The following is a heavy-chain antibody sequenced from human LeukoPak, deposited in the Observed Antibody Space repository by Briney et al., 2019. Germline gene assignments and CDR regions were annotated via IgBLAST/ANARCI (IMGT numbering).Heavy chain of an antibody. CDR1: GGSFSGYY. Sequence: PSETLSLTCALYGGSFSGYYWSWIRQPPGKGLEWIGEINHSGSTNYNPSLKSRVTISVDTSKNQFSLKLSSVTAADTAVYYCAHPAWELTLWGQGTLVTVSS. J-gene: IGHJ4*02. CDR2: INHSGST. V-gene: IGHV4-34*01. D-gene: IGHD1-26*01. CDR3: AHPAWELTL.